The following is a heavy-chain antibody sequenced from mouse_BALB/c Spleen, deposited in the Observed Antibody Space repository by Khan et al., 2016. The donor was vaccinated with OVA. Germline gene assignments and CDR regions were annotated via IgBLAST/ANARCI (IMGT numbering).Heavy chain of an antibody. D-gene: IGHD1-1*01. CDR3: ARGLISTDVAYVMYY. Sequence: QVQLQQSGAELVRPGASVKISCKASGYVFSNYWMHWVKQRPGQGLEWIGQIYPGDGDTSYNEKFKGKATLTVDKSSSSAYMQLSSLTSEDSAVYFCARGLISTDVAYVMYYWGQGTSVTVAS. CDR1: GYVFSNYW. CDR2: IYPGDGDT. V-gene: IGHV1-80*01. J-gene: IGHJ4*01.